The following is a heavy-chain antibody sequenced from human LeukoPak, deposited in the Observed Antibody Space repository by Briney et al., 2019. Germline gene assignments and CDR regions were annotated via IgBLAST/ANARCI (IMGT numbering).Heavy chain of an antibody. Sequence: GGSLRLSCAASGFSFSSSAMHWVRQAPGKGLEWVAVISHDGTKKYYADSVKGRLTISRDNSKNTLYLQMSSLRAEDTAVYYCAKAAGEGGMDVWGQGTTVTVSS. J-gene: IGHJ6*02. CDR1: GFSFSSSA. V-gene: IGHV3-30-3*01. D-gene: IGHD7-27*01. CDR3: AKAAGEGGMDV. CDR2: ISHDGTKK.